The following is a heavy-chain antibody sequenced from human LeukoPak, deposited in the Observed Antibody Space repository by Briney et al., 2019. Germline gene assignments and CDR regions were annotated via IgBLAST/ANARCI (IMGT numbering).Heavy chain of an antibody. CDR3: ARATGYSYGYWFDP. Sequence: GASVKVSCKASGGTFSSYAISWVRQAPGQGLEWMGRIIPILGIANYAQKFQGRVTITADKSTSTAYMELSSLRSEDTAVYYCARATGYSYGYWFDPWGQGTLVTVSS. D-gene: IGHD5-18*01. CDR2: IIPILGIA. CDR1: GGTFSSYA. J-gene: IGHJ5*02. V-gene: IGHV1-69*04.